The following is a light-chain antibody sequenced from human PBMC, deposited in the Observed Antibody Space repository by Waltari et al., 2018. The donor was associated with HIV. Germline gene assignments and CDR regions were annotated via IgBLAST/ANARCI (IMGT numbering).Light chain of an antibody. V-gene: IGLV1-47*01. Sequence: QSVLSQPPSASGTPGQRVTISCSGSTSNIGSNYVYWFQQFPGPTPKLHIFNNNQRPSGVPERFSGSKSGTSASLAISGLRSEDEGDYYCAAWDDSLSGQGVFGTGTKVTVL. CDR3: AAWDDSLSGQGV. CDR2: NNN. CDR1: TSNIGSNY. J-gene: IGLJ1*01.